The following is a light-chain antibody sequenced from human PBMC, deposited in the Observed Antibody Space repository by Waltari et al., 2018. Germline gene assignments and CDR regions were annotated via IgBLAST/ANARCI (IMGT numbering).Light chain of an antibody. CDR3: QQYDGEVVT. Sequence: EIVLTQSPGTLSLSPGERATLSCMASQRVTSISLSWYQHKLGYAPRLLIYGTSSRATGIPDRFSGSESGTGFTLTISRREPEDFAVYYCQQYDGEVVTFGGGTKVEI. CDR1: QRVTSIS. V-gene: IGKV3-20*01. CDR2: GTS. J-gene: IGKJ4*01.